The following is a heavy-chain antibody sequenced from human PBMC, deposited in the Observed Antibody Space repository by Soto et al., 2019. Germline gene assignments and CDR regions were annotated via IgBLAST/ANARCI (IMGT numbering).Heavy chain of an antibody. CDR1: GLTFSSYS. CDR3: AKIAAAGYWYFDL. J-gene: IGHJ2*01. Sequence: GGSLRLSCAASGLTFSSYSMSWVRQAPGKGLEWVSAISGSGGSTYYADSVKGRFTISRDNSKNTLYLQMNSLRAEDTAVYYCAKIAAAGYWYFDLWGRGTLVTVSS. V-gene: IGHV3-23*01. D-gene: IGHD6-13*01. CDR2: ISGSGGST.